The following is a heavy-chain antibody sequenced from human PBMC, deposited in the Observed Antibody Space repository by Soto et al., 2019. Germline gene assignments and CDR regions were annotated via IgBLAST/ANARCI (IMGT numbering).Heavy chain of an antibody. CDR2: INPNSGGT. D-gene: IGHD4-4*01. J-gene: IGHJ6*03. CDR1: GGTFSSYA. CDR3: ARGRLQNYYYYYMDV. V-gene: IGHV1-2*04. Sequence: ASVKVSCKASGGTFSSYAISWVRQAPGQGLEWMGWINPNSGGTNYAQKFQGWVTMTRDTSISTAYMELSRLRSDDTAVYYCARGRLQNYYYYYMDVWGKGTTVTVSS.